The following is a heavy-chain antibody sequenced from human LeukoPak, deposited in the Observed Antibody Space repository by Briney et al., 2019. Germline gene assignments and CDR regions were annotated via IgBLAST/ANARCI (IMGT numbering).Heavy chain of an antibody. Sequence: GGSLRLSCAASGFTFSTYAMSWVRQAPGKGLEWVSAISGSGGSTYYADSVKGRFTISRDNSKNTLYLQMNSLRAEDTAVYYCAKDRPNIVVVPAALFDYWGQGTLVTVSS. D-gene: IGHD2-2*01. CDR3: AKDRPNIVVVPAALFDY. CDR1: GFTFSTYA. J-gene: IGHJ4*02. CDR2: ISGSGGST. V-gene: IGHV3-23*01.